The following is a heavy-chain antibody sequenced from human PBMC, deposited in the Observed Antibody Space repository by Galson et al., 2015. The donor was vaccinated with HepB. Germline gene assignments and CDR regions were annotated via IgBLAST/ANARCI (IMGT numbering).Heavy chain of an antibody. V-gene: IGHV5-51*01. CDR2: MYPGDSDT. D-gene: IGHD3-22*01. J-gene: IGHJ4*02. CDR1: GYSFTSYW. CDR3: ARQGGHYYDSSDFYLDY. Sequence: QSGAEVKKPGESLKISCKGTGYSFTSYWIGWVRQMPGKGLEWMGIMYPGDSDTRYSPSFQGQVTISADKSISTAYLQWSSLKASDTAMYYCARQGGHYYDSSDFYLDYWGQGTLVTVSS.